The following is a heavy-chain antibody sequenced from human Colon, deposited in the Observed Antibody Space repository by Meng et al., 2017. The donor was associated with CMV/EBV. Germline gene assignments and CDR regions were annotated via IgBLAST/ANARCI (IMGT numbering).Heavy chain of an antibody. D-gene: IGHD1-26*01. CDR1: GFSISRDYY. CDR2: IYYRGST. J-gene: IGHJ4*02. V-gene: IGHV4-38-2*02. Sequence: SETLSLTCNVSGFSISRDYYWGWVRQPPGKEPEWIGSIYYRGSTHYNPSLKSRVTISPDTSKNQFSLKLRSLTAADTAVYFCAGERTLGATDYWGQGTLVTVSS. CDR3: AGERTLGATDY.